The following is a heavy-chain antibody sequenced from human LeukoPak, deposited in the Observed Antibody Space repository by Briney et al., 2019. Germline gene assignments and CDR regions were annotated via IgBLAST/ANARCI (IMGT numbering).Heavy chain of an antibody. Sequence: SETLSLTCAVYGGSFSGYYWSWIRQPPGKGLEWIGEINHSGSTNYNPSLKSRVTISVDTSKNQFSLKLSPVTAADTAVYYCARGPRITIFGVVIGMNYGMDVWGQGTTVTVSS. CDR1: GGSFSGYY. J-gene: IGHJ6*02. CDR3: ARGPRITIFGVVIGMNYGMDV. D-gene: IGHD3-3*01. CDR2: INHSGST. V-gene: IGHV4-34*01.